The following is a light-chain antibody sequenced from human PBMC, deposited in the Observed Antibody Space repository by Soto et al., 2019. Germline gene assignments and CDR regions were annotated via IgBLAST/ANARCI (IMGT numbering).Light chain of an antibody. Sequence: QSVLTQSPSVSAAPGQKVTISCSGSSSNIGNNYVSWYQQLPGTAPKLIIFEVTSRPSGVSDRFSASKSGNTASLTISALQADDEADYYCSSYTDTNPLWVFGGGTKVTVL. J-gene: IGLJ3*02. CDR2: EVT. V-gene: IGLV1-51*01. CDR1: SSNIGNNY. CDR3: SSYTDTNPLWV.